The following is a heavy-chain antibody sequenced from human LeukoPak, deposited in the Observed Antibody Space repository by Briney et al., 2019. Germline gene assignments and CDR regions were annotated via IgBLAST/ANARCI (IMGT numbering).Heavy chain of an antibody. J-gene: IGHJ4*02. D-gene: IGHD3-10*01. CDR1: GYTFTSYG. V-gene: IGHV1-18*01. Sequence: ASVKVSCKASGYTFTSYGISWVRQAPGQGLEWMGWISAYNGNTNYAQKLQGRVTMTTDTSTSTAYMELRSLRSDDTAVYYCARAGITMVRGAHLFDYWGQGTLVTVSS. CDR2: ISAYNGNT. CDR3: ARAGITMVRGAHLFDY.